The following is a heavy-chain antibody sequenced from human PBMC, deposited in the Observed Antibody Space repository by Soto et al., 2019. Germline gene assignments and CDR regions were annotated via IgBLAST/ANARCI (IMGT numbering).Heavy chain of an antibody. V-gene: IGHV4-39*01. Sequence: SETRSLTCTVSVGAIISRNHYWAWIRQPPGEGLEWIGSMYHSENTYYNPSLNSRVTISVDTSKNQFSLKLSSVTAADTALYFCASHYFDSCTGHYTGVYYFDFWGQGALLT. CDR3: ASHYFDSCTGHYTGVYYFDF. CDR1: VGAIISRNHY. D-gene: IGHD3-3*01. CDR2: MYHSENT. J-gene: IGHJ4*02.